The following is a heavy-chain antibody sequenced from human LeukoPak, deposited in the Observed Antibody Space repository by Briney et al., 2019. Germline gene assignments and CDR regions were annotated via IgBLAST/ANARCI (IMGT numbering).Heavy chain of an antibody. CDR3: AKDLRITMIVVPGY. J-gene: IGHJ4*02. CDR2: ISYDGSNK. Sequence: GGSLRLSCAASGFTFSSYGMHWVRQAPGKGLEWVAVISYDGSNKYYADSVKGRFTISRDNSKNTLYLQMNSLRAEDTAVYYCAKDLRITMIVVPGYWGQGTLVTVSS. CDR1: GFTFSSYG. D-gene: IGHD3-22*01. V-gene: IGHV3-30*18.